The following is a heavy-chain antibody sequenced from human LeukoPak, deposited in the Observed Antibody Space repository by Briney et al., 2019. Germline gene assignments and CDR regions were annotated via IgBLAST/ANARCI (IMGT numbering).Heavy chain of an antibody. Sequence: GGSLRLSCAASGFTFSSYAMSWVRQAPGKGLEWASAMSGSGGSTYYADSVKGRFTISRDNSKNTLYLQMNSLRAEDTAVYYCAKDVDYYDSSFDFDYWGQGTLVTVSS. CDR2: MSGSGGST. J-gene: IGHJ4*02. CDR1: GFTFSSYA. CDR3: AKDVDYYDSSFDFDY. V-gene: IGHV3-23*01. D-gene: IGHD3-22*01.